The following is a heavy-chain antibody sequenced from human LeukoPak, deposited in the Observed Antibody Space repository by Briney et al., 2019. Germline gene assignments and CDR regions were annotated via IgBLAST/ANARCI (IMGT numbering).Heavy chain of an antibody. CDR3: ARPSNSGYDY. CDR1: GYRFTTYW. V-gene: IGHV5-51*01. D-gene: IGHD5-12*01. Sequence: GEPLKISCKGPGYRFTTYWIAWVRQMPGQGLEWMGIIYPGDSETRYSPSFQGQVTISADKSISTTYLQWSTLKASDTAMYYCARPSNSGYDYWGQGALVTVSS. J-gene: IGHJ4*02. CDR2: IYPGDSET.